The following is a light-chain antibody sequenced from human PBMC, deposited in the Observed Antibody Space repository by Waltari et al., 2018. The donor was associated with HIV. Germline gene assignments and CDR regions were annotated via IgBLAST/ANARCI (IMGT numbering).Light chain of an antibody. V-gene: IGKV1-39*01. CDR1: QTISSY. J-gene: IGKJ1*01. CDR2: AAS. CDR3: QQSYSTPWT. Sequence: DIQMTHSPSSLSASVGDRVTITCRASQTISSYLNWYQQKPENAPKLLIYAASSLQSGVPSRFSGSGSGTDFTLTISSLQPEDFATYYCQQSYSTPWTFGQGTKVEIK.